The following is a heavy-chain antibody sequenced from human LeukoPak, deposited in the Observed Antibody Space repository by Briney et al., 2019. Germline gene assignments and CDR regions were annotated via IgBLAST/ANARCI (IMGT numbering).Heavy chain of an antibody. V-gene: IGHV4-34*12. Sequence: SETLSLTCAVYGGSFSGYYWSWIRQPPGKGLEWIGEIIHSGSTNYNPSLKSQVTISVDTSKNPFSLKLSSVTAADTAVYYCARVRSIVVVPANTRFDYWGQGTLVTVSS. J-gene: IGHJ4*02. CDR2: IIHSGST. D-gene: IGHD2-2*01. CDR3: ARVRSIVVVPANTRFDY. CDR1: GGSFSGYY.